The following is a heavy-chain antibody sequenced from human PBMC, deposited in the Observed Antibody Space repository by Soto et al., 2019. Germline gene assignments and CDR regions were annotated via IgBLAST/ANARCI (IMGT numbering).Heavy chain of an antibody. Sequence: SETLSLTCTVSGGSISSSSYYWVLIRQPPGKGLEWIGSIYYSGSTYYNPSLKSRVTISVDTSKNQFSLKLSSVTAAGTAVYYCAEGVGYNWFDPWGQGTLVTVSS. J-gene: IGHJ5*02. D-gene: IGHD1-26*01. V-gene: IGHV4-39*01. CDR1: GGSISSSSYY. CDR3: AEGVGYNWFDP. CDR2: IYYSGST.